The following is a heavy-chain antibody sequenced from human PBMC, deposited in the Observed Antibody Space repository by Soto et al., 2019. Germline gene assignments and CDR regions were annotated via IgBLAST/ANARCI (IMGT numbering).Heavy chain of an antibody. J-gene: IGHJ6*02. D-gene: IGHD4-4*01. CDR1: GFTFSSYS. V-gene: IGHV3-48*02. Sequence: EVQLVESGGGLVQPGGSLRLSCAASGFTFSSYSMNWVRQAPGKGLEWVSYISSSSSTIYYADSVKGRFTISRDNAKNSLYLQMNSRRDEDTAVYYCAREGYSHYYYYGMDVWGQGTTVTVSS. CDR2: ISSSSSTI. CDR3: AREGYSHYYYYGMDV.